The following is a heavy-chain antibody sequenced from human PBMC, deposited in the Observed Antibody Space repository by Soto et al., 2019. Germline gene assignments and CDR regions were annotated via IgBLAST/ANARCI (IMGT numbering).Heavy chain of an antibody. CDR3: ASSSSWYGVYYYYYGMDV. CDR1: GYTLTELS. J-gene: IGHJ6*02. Sequence: QVQLVQSGAEVKKPGASVKVSCKVSGYTLTELSMHWVRQAPGKGLEWMGGFDPEDGETIYAQKFQGRVTMTEDNSTDTAYMELSSLRSEDTAVYYCASSSSWYGVYYYYYGMDVWGQGTTVTVSS. D-gene: IGHD6-13*01. CDR2: FDPEDGET. V-gene: IGHV1-24*01.